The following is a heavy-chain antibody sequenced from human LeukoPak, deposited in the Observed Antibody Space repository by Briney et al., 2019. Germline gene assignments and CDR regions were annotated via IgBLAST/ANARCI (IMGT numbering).Heavy chain of an antibody. CDR1: GGSISSDSYY. Sequence: SETLSLTCTVSGGSISSDSYYWAWIRQPPGKGLEWIASIYYSGSTYYNPSLKSRVTISVDTSRDQFSLKLSSVTAADTAVYYCASLAVAGLSEGYWGQGTLVIVSS. V-gene: IGHV4-39*01. CDR3: ASLAVAGLSEGY. CDR2: IYYSGST. D-gene: IGHD6-19*01. J-gene: IGHJ4*02.